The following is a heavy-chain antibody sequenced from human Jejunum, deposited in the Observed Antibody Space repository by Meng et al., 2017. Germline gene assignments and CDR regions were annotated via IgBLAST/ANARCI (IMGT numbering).Heavy chain of an antibody. Sequence: QVRLQESGPVLVRPSETLSLTCSVSGGSVSSGFYYWSWIRQPPGKGLEWIGYISDSGTTNYNPSLKSRVTMSVDTSKNHFSLKLTSVTAADTAVYFCARDSETYPTYFDYWGQGTLVTVSS. CDR2: ISDSGTT. CDR1: GGSVSSGFYY. D-gene: IGHD5-24*01. J-gene: IGHJ4*02. V-gene: IGHV4-61*03. CDR3: ARDSETYPTYFDY.